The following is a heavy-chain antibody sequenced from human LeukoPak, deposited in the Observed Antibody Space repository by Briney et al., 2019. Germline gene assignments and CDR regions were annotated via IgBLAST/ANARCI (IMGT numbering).Heavy chain of an antibody. CDR2: IYTSGST. V-gene: IGHV4-4*07. D-gene: IGHD3-10*01. Sequence: SETLSLTCTVSGGSISSYYWSWIRQPAGKGLEWIGRIYTSGSTNYNPSLKSRVTMSVDTSKNQFSLKLSSVTAADTAVYYCARDRHPGHYYGSGSYWTGGNWFDPWGQGTLVTVSS. CDR1: GGSISSYY. CDR3: ARDRHPGHYYGSGSYWTGGNWFDP. J-gene: IGHJ5*02.